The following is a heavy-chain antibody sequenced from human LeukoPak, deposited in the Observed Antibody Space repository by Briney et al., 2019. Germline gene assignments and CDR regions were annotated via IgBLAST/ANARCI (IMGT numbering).Heavy chain of an antibody. V-gene: IGHV3-7*01. J-gene: IGHJ4*02. CDR2: IAHDGSEK. CDR1: GFSFSDYW. Sequence: GGSLRLSCAASGFSFSDYWMGWVRQAPGKGLEWVANIAHDGSEKKYVDSVKGHFTISRGNAKNTLYLQVNSLRDEDTAVYYCARPSQYSGSYFDSWGQGTLVTVSS. D-gene: IGHD1-26*01. CDR3: ARPSQYSGSYFDS.